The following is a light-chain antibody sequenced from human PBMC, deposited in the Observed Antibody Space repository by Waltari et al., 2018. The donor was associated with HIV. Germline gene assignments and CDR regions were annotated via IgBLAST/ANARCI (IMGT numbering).Light chain of an antibody. CDR2: EVS. Sequence: QSALTQPASVSGSPGSSITISCTGTSSDGGGYHSFSWYQQPPGKAPKLMIYEVSNRPSWVSNRFSGSKSGNTASLTISGLQAEDEANDYCSSYTSSSTYVVFGGGTKLTVL. V-gene: IGLV2-14*01. CDR3: SSYTSSSTYVV. CDR1: SSDGGGYHS. J-gene: IGLJ2*01.